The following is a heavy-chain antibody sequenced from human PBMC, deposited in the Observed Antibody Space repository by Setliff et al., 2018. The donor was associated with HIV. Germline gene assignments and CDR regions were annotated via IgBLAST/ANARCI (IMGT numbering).Heavy chain of an antibody. D-gene: IGHD3-22*01. Sequence: GASVKVSCKASGYTFTTYYIHWVRQAPGQGLEWMGLINPRAGTTSYAQKFLGRVTMTRDTSTRTFYMELSSLGSDDTAVYYCARDPYDSSGYHFDFWGQGTLVTVSS. CDR1: GYTFTTYY. V-gene: IGHV1-46*01. CDR2: INPRAGTT. CDR3: ARDPYDSSGYHFDF. J-gene: IGHJ4*02.